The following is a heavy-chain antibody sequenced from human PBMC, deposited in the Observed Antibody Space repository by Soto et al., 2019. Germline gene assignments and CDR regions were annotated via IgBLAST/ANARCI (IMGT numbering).Heavy chain of an antibody. J-gene: IGHJ6*03. D-gene: IGHD4-17*01. CDR2: SIPIVGVA. CDR3: ARVAEMGTVTKGYYFYMDV. CDR1: GDTFSNHT. Sequence: QVQLVQSVAEVKKPGSSVKVSCKASGDTFSNHTISWVRQAPGQGLESMRRSIPIVGVANYAQKFQGRVTITAEKSTSTAYMELSSLRSADTAVYYCARVAEMGTVTKGYYFYMDVWGKGTTVTVSS. V-gene: IGHV1-69*04.